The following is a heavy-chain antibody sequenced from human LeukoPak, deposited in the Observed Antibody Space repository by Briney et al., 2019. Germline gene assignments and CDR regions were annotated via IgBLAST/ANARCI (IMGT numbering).Heavy chain of an antibody. CDR3: ARSPDILTGENFDY. CDR2: INPKSGGT. D-gene: IGHD3-9*01. V-gene: IGHV1-2*02. CDR1: GGTFSSYA. J-gene: IGHJ4*02. Sequence: GASVTVSCKASGGTFSSYAISWVRQAPGQGLEWMGWINPKSGGTNEAQKFHDRVTMTRDTSIRTAYMEVSRLRSDDTAVYYCARSPDILTGENFDYWGQGTLVTVSS.